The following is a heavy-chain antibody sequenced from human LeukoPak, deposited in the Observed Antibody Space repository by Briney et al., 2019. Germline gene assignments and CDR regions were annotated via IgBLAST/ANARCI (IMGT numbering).Heavy chain of an antibody. D-gene: IGHD3-10*01. Sequence: GGSLRLSCAASGFTFSSYAMSWVRQAPGKGLEWVSAISGSGGSTYYADSVKGRFTISRDNSKNTLYLHMNSLRAEDTAVYYCAKSYRGVVRGGSYYYYYMDVWGKGTTVTVSS. CDR1: GFTFSSYA. V-gene: IGHV3-23*01. CDR3: AKSYRGVVRGGSYYYYYMDV. CDR2: ISGSGGST. J-gene: IGHJ6*03.